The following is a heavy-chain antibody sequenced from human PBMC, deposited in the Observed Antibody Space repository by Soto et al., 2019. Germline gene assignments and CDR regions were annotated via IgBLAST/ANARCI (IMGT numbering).Heavy chain of an antibody. CDR1: RYRFSDYY. CDR2: MNPNSGDT. Sequence: QVQLVQSGAEVKKPGASVTVSCKASRYRFSDYYLHWVRQAPGQGPEWMGWMNPNSGDTKYAQKFKGRVTMTRDTSVRTAFMELNWLKSDDTAVYYCARESGGATATLDYYYFYMDFWGIGTTVTVSS. CDR3: ARESGGATATLDYYYFYMDF. V-gene: IGHV1-2*02. J-gene: IGHJ6*03. D-gene: IGHD5-12*01.